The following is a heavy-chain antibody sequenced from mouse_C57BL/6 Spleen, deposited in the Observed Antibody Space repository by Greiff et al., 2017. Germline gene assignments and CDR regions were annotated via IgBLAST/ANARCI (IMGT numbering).Heavy chain of an antibody. CDR3: VRGPFYYEGAMDY. CDR1: GFSFNTYA. D-gene: IGHD1-1*01. V-gene: IGHV10-1*01. J-gene: IGHJ4*01. Sequence: VTLMESGGGLVQPKGSLKLSCAASGFSFNTYAMNWVRQAPGTGLEWVARIRSKSNNYATYYADSVKDRFTISRDDSECMLYLQMNNFKTEDTAMYYCVRGPFYYEGAMDYWGQGTSVTVSS. CDR2: IRSKSNNYAT.